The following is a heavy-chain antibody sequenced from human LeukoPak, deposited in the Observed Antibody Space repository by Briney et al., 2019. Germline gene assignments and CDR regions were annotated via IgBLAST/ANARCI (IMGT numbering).Heavy chain of an antibody. D-gene: IGHD6-13*01. CDR3: ARGIAAAYYMDV. CDR2: IYYSGST. CDR1: GGSISSYY. Sequence: SETLSLTCTVSGGSISSYYWSWIRQPPGKGLEWIGYIYYSGSTNYNPSLKSRVTISVDTSKNQFSLKLSSVTAADTAVYYCARGIAAAYYMDVWGKGTTVTVSS. J-gene: IGHJ6*03. V-gene: IGHV4-59*12.